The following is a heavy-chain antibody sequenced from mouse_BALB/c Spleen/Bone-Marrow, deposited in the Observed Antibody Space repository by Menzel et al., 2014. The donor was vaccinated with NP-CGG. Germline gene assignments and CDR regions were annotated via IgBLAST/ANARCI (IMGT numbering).Heavy chain of an antibody. V-gene: IGHV5-17*02. Sequence: DVKLQESGGGLVQPGGSRKLSCAASGFTFSSFGMHWVRQAPEKGLEWVAYISDGSSTIYYADTVKGRFTIFRDNPKNTLFLQMTSLRSEDTAMYYCARLDVGGYWGQGTTLTVSS. J-gene: IGHJ2*01. CDR3: ARLDVGGY. CDR1: GFTFSSFG. CDR2: ISDGSSTI.